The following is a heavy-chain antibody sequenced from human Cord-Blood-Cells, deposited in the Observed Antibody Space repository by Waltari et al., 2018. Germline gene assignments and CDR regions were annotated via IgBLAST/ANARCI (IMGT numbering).Heavy chain of an antibody. CDR3: ARGVGREPLYYFDY. V-gene: IGHV1-2*02. D-gene: IGHD1-26*01. CDR2: SNPNSGGK. Sequence: QVQLVQSGAEVKKPGASVKVSCKASGYTFTGYYMHWVRQAPGQGLEWMGWSNPNSGGKNYAQKFQGRVTMTRDTSISTAYMELSRLRSDDTAVYYCARGVGREPLYYFDYWGQGTLVTVSS. J-gene: IGHJ4*02. CDR1: GYTFTGYY.